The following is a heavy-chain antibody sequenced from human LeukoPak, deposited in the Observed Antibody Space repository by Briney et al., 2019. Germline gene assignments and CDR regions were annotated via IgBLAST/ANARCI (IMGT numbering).Heavy chain of an antibody. CDR2: IYYSGST. V-gene: IGHV4-31*03. CDR1: GGSISSGGYY. J-gene: IGHJ4*02. D-gene: IGHD3-22*01. CDR3: ARAIGSSLGPDY. Sequence: PSETLSLTCTVSGGSISSGGYYWSWIRQHPGKGLEWIGYIYYSGSTYYNPSLKSRVTISVDTSKDQFSLKLSSVTAADTAVYYCARAIGSSLGPDYWGQGTLVTVSS.